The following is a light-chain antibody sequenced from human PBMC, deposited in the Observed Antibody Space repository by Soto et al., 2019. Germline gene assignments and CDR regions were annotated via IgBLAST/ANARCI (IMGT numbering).Light chain of an antibody. CDR1: QSVSSN. CDR3: QPFVNSLTRT. J-gene: IGKJ1*01. V-gene: IGKV3-15*01. CDR2: DAS. Sequence: DIVMTQYPATLYLSQGKRATLSFIASQSVSSNLAWYQQKPGQAPRLLIYDASTRATGIPARFSGSGSGTDFTLTISRLEPEDFAVYYCQPFVNSLTRTFGQGTNVDIK.